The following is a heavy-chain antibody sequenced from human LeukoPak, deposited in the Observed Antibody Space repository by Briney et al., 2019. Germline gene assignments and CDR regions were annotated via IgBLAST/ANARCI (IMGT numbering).Heavy chain of an antibody. Sequence: SETLSLTCTVSGDSISSSSYCWDWIRQPPGKGLEWIGTFYSSGSTYYNPSLKSRVTISIDTSKNQFSLKLSSVTAADTTVYYCARHQTLGIVYFDYWGQGTLVTVSS. D-gene: IGHD7-27*01. V-gene: IGHV4-39*01. CDR2: FYSSGST. CDR3: ARHQTLGIVYFDY. J-gene: IGHJ4*02. CDR1: GDSISSSSYC.